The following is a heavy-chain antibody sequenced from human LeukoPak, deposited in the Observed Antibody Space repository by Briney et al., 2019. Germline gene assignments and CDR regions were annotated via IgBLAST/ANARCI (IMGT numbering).Heavy chain of an antibody. Sequence: SETLSLTCAVSGYSISSGYYWGWIRQPPGKGLEWIGSIYHSGSTYYNPSLKSRVTISVDTSKNQFSLKLSSVTAADTAVYYCARDRGFGEFFDYWGQGTLVTVSS. CDR2: IYHSGST. J-gene: IGHJ4*02. D-gene: IGHD3-10*01. V-gene: IGHV4-38-2*02. CDR1: GYSISSGYY. CDR3: ARDRGFGEFFDY.